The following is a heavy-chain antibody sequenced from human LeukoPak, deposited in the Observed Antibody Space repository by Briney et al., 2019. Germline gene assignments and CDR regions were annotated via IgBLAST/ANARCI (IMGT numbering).Heavy chain of an antibody. CDR3: STGLIPTTGYY. CDR1: GFTFSSYG. CDR2: IRSKTDGGTT. V-gene: IGHV3-15*01. D-gene: IGHD1-1*01. Sequence: GRSLRLSCAASGFTFSSYGMNWVRQAPGKGLEWVGRIRSKTDGGTTDYAAPVRGRFTISRDDSKNMLYLQMNSLKTEDTAVYYCSTGLIPTTGYYWGQGTLVAVSS. J-gene: IGHJ4*02.